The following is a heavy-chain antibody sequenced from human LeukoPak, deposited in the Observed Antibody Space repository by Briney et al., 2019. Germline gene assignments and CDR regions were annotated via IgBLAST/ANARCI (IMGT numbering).Heavy chain of an antibody. CDR2: INPNSGGT. V-gene: IGHV1-2*02. J-gene: IGHJ1*01. D-gene: IGHD2-21*02. CDR3: ARAKLDDCGGVCDQYFQH. CDR1: GYTFTEYY. Sequence: ASVKGSCNASGYTFTEYYMHWVRQAPGQGLEWMGWINPNSGGTNFAQKSQGRVTLTRDTSINTAYMELSSLRSDDTAVYYCARAKLDDCGGVCDQYFQHWGPGTLVTVSS.